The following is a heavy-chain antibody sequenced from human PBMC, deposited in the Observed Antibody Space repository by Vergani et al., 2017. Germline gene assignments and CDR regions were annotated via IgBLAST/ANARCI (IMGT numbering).Heavy chain of an antibody. CDR3: ARDPKNSGDDFEGELGVPQDYHYYYMDV. Sequence: QVQLVQSGAELKRPGSSVKVSCKASGDTFSSFAFSWVRQAPGQGLEWIGGIIPIFRTSNYAQKFQGRVTLTADESTSTAYMALSSLTSEDTAVYFCARDPKNSGDDFEGELGVPQDYHYYYMDVWGKGTTVTVSS. D-gene: IGHD5-12*01. V-gene: IGHV1-69*01. CDR1: GDTFSSFA. CDR2: IIPIFRTS. J-gene: IGHJ6*03.